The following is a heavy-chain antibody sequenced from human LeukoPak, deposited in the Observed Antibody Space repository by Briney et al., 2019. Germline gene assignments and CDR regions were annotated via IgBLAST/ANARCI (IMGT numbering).Heavy chain of an antibody. Sequence: PGGSLRLSCAASGFTFSRYSMNWVRQAPGKGLEWVSSISSGSSYIYYADSVKGRFTISRDNAKNSLYLHMNSLRAEDTAVYYCASSSYYYDSGSYSPLYYFDYWGQGTLVTVSS. J-gene: IGHJ4*02. CDR2: ISSGSSYI. CDR3: ASSSYYYDSGSYSPLYYFDY. D-gene: IGHD3-10*01. V-gene: IGHV3-21*01. CDR1: GFTFSRYS.